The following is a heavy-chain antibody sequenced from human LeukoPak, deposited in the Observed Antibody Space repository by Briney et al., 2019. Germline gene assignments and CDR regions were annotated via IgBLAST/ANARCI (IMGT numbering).Heavy chain of an antibody. V-gene: IGHV3-23*01. D-gene: IGHD1-14*01. CDR3: ALKTGFDY. J-gene: IGHJ4*02. Sequence: GGSLRLSCAASGFTFSIYAMTWVRQAPGKGLEWVSSISGSGSFTFYADSVKGRFTISRDNSKNTLYLQMNSLRAEDTAVYYCALKTGFDYWGQGTLVTVSS. CDR1: GFTFSIYA. CDR2: ISGSGSFT.